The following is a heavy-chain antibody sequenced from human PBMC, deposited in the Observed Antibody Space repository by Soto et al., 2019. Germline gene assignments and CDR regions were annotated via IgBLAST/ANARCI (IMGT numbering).Heavy chain of an antibody. CDR3: GRGRSGQIVIFY. J-gene: IGHJ4*02. D-gene: IGHD1-26*01. CDR2: IGPESGAT. V-gene: IGHV1-2*02. Sequence: GASVKVSCKTSGYTFSGHYIHWVRQAPQQGPEWMGEIGPESGATRYAEKFRGRVTMTMDTSITTVYMELRNLSPDDTAVYYCGRGRSGQIVIFYWGQGTPVTDS. CDR1: GYTFSGHY.